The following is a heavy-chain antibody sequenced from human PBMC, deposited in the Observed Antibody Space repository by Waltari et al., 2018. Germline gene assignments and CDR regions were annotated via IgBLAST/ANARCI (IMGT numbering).Heavy chain of an antibody. J-gene: IGHJ3*02. V-gene: IGHV5-51*01. CDR3: VRHAEGGPNTFDI. CDR2: ISPVDSDV. D-gene: IGHD2-15*01. CDR1: GDKFTNYW. Sequence: EVQLVQSGVEVHKPGESLKISCKASGDKFTNYWIGWVRQTPGKGLEWMGVISPVDSDVRYSPSVRGKVTISVDKSIDTTYLQWRSLEASDSAMYYCVRHAEGGPNTFDIWGQGTEVFVSS.